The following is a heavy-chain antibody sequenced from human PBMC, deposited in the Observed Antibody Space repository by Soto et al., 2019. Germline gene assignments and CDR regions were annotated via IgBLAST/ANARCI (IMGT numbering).Heavy chain of an antibody. CDR3: AKDGAAPNRLSYYFDY. J-gene: IGHJ4*02. V-gene: IGHV3-30*18. CDR1: GFTFSSYG. CDR2: ISYDGSKK. Sequence: QVQLVESGGGVVQPGRSLRLSCAASGFTFSSYGMHWVRQAPGKGLEWVAVISYDGSKKYYADSVKGRFTISRDNSKNTLYLQMNSLRAEDTAVYYCAKDGAAPNRLSYYFDYWGQGTLVTVSS. D-gene: IGHD6-6*01.